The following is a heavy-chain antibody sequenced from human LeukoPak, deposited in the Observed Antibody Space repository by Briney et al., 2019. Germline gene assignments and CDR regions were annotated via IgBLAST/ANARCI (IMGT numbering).Heavy chain of an antibody. CDR1: GGTFSSYA. V-gene: IGHV1-69*13. CDR3: ARGEAAADQNWFDP. J-gene: IGHJ5*02. Sequence: SVKVSCKASGGTFSSYAISWVRQAPGQGLEWMGGIIPIFGTANYAQKFQGRVTITADESTSTAYMELSSLRSEDTAVYYCARGEAAADQNWFDPWGQGTLVTVSS. CDR2: IIPIFGTA. D-gene: IGHD6-13*01.